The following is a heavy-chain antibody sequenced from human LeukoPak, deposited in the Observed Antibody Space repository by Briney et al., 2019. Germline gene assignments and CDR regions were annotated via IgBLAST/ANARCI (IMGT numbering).Heavy chain of an antibody. CDR3: AKSSLGWLDP. D-gene: IGHD7-27*01. CDR1: GFTFSNYW. J-gene: IGHJ5*02. V-gene: IGHV3-7*01. Sequence: GGSLRLSCAASGFTFSNYWMSWVRQAPGKGLEWVASIDQDGSDKFSVDSVKGRFTISRDNARNSMYLQMKSLRVEDTAVCYCAKSSLGWLDPWGQGALVTVSS. CDR2: IDQDGSDK.